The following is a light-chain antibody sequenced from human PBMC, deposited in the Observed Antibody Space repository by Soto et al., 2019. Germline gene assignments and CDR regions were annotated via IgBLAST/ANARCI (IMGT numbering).Light chain of an antibody. V-gene: IGLV2-8*01. Sequence: QSVLTQPPSASGSPGQSVTISCTGTSSDVGGYNYVSWYQQHPGKAPKLMIYDVSKRPSGVPDRFSGSKSGNTASLTISGLQAEDEADYFCSSFAGSYTHVFGTGTKVTVL. CDR2: DVS. CDR3: SSFAGSYTHV. CDR1: SSDVGGYNY. J-gene: IGLJ1*01.